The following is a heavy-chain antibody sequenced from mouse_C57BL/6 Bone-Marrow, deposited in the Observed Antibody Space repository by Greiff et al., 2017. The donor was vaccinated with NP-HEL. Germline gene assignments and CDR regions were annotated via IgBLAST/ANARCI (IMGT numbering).Heavy chain of an antibody. CDR2: IHPGSGST. J-gene: IGHJ2*01. CDR3: ARDYYGSSHSLFAY. Sequence: VQLQQPGAELVKPGASVKMSCKASGYTFTSYWITWVKQRPGQGLEWIGDIHPGSGSTNYNEKFKSKATLTVDTSSSTAYMQLSSLTSEDSAVYYCARDYYGSSHSLFAYWGQGTTLTVSS. V-gene: IGHV1-55*01. CDR1: GYTFTSYW. D-gene: IGHD1-1*01.